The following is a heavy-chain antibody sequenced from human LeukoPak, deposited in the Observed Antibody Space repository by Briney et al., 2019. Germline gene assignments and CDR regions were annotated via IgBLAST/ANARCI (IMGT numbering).Heavy chain of an antibody. Sequence: SVTLSLTCTVSGGSVSSYYWSWIRQPPGKGLEWIGYIYYSGSTNYNPSLKSRVTISVDTSKNQFSLKLSSVTAADTAVYYCARARYSYGPGGFDYWGQGTLVTVSS. CDR2: IYYSGST. CDR1: GGSVSSYY. CDR3: ARARYSYGPGGFDY. J-gene: IGHJ4*02. D-gene: IGHD5-18*01. V-gene: IGHV4-59*02.